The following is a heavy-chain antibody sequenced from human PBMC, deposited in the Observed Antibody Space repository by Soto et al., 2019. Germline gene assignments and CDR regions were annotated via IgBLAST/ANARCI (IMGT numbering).Heavy chain of an antibody. CDR3: ARQHYDFWSGSDIGSSYFDF. D-gene: IGHD3-3*01. J-gene: IGHJ2*01. Sequence: GESLKISCQASGYYCTDYWIGWVRQMPGKGLEWMGIIHPRDSDTKYSPSFQGHVTFSVDTSISTAFLQWNSLKASDSAIYYCARQHYDFWSGSDIGSSYFDFWGRGTQVTVSS. V-gene: IGHV5-51*01. CDR2: IHPRDSDT. CDR1: GYYCTDYW.